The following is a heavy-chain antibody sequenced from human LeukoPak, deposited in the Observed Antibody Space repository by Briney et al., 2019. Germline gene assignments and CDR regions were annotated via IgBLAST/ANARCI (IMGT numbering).Heavy chain of an antibody. CDR3: ARDSRFGTIFGVVPYYFDY. V-gene: IGHV3-53*01. Sequence: GGSLRLSCAASGFTVSSNYMSWVRQAPGKGLEWVSVIYSGGSTYYADSVKGRFTISRDNSKNTLYLQMNSLRAEDTAVYYCARDSRFGTIFGVVPYYFDYWGQGTLVTVSS. CDR1: GFTVSSNY. CDR2: IYSGGST. J-gene: IGHJ4*02. D-gene: IGHD3-3*01.